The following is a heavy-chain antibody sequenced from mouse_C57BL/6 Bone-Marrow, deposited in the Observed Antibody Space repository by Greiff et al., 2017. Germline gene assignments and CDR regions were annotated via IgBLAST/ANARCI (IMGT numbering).Heavy chain of an antibody. V-gene: IGHV1-64*01. Sequence: VQLQQPGAGLVKPGASVKLSCTASGYTFTSAWMHWVKQRSGQGLVWIGMIQPNSGSTNYNEKFKSKATLTVDTSSSTAYMHLSRLTSEDSAVYYCERGGRNRYFDVWGTGTTVTVSS. CDR2: IQPNSGST. D-gene: IGHD3-3*01. CDR3: ERGGRNRYFDV. J-gene: IGHJ1*03. CDR1: GYTFTSAW.